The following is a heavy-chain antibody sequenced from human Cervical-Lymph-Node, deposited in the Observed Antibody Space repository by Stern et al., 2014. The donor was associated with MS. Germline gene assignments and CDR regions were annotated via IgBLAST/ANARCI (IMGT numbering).Heavy chain of an antibody. Sequence: QVQLVQSGAEVKKPGASVKVSCKASGYTFTSYYMHWVRQAPGQGLEWMGIINPSGGSSSSAQKFQGRVPMTRDTSTSTVYMELSSLRSEDTAVYYCARDFSSATVTAFRYWGQGTLVTVSS. V-gene: IGHV1-46*01. CDR3: ARDFSSATVTAFRY. J-gene: IGHJ4*02. D-gene: IGHD4-11*01. CDR2: INPSGGSS. CDR1: GYTFTSYY.